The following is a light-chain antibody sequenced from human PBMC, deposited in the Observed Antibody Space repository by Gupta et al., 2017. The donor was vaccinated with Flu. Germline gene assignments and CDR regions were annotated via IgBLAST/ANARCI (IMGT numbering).Light chain of an antibody. V-gene: IGKV1-27*01. CDR1: QDISNS. J-gene: IGKJ4*01. Sequence: DIQMTQSPSSLSASVGDRVTITCRASQDISNSLAWYQQKPGKVPKLLIYDASTLQSGVPSRLSGSASGTDFTLTISGLQTEDVATYYCQKYKSAPQGLTFGGGTKVEI. CDR2: DAS. CDR3: QKYKSAPQGLT.